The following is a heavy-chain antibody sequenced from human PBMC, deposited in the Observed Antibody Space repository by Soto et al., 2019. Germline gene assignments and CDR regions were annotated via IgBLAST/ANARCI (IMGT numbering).Heavy chain of an antibody. V-gene: IGHV4-4*07. CDR3: ARGQRFSDWFDP. CDR1: GGAISTYY. CDR2: IYSSGST. D-gene: IGHD3-3*01. J-gene: IGHJ5*02. Sequence: SETLSLTCTVSGGAISTYYWTWIRQTAGKGLEWIGRIYSSGSTKYNPALQSRVTMSLDTSNNQFSLRLTSVTAADAAVYYCARGQRFSDWFDPWGQGTLVTVS.